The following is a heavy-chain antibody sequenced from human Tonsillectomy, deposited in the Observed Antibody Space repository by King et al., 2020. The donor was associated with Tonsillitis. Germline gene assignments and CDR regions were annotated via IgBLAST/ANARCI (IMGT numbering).Heavy chain of an antibody. V-gene: IGHV4-4*07. Sequence: QLQESGPGLVKPSETLSLICTVSGGSMRSYYWNWIRQPAGKGLEWIGRINTSGSTKYNPSLESRVTMSVDTSKNQFSLRLRSVTAADTAVYYCARNNYGNLYFDFLGQGTLVTVSS. CDR3: ARNNYGNLYFDF. CDR1: GGSMRSYY. CDR2: INTSGST. J-gene: IGHJ4*02. D-gene: IGHD5-18*01.